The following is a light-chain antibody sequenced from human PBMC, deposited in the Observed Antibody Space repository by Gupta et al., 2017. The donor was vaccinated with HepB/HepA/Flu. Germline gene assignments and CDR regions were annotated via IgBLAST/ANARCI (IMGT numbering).Light chain of an antibody. CDR2: DDS. CDR3: QVWESSSDHHVV. V-gene: IGLV3-21*03. J-gene: IGLJ2*01. Sequence: SYVLTQPPSVSVAPGKTARITCGGNNIGSKSVHWYQQKPGQAPVLVVYDDSDRPSGSPERFSGSNSGNTATLTISRVDAGEEADYYCQVWESSSDHHVVFGGGTKLTVL. CDR1: NIGSKS.